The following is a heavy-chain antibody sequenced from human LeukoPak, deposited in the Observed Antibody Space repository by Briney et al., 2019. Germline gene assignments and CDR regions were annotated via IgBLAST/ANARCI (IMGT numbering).Heavy chain of an antibody. CDR3: ATGLYYYGSGSYAS. CDR1: GGSISSGGYY. CDR2: INHSGST. V-gene: IGHV4-39*07. D-gene: IGHD3-10*01. J-gene: IGHJ4*02. Sequence: SETLSLTCTVSGGSISSGGYYWSWIRQPPGKGLEWIGEINHSGSTNYNPSLKSRVTISVDTSKNQFSLKLSSVTAADTAVYYCATGLYYYGSGSYASWGQGTLVTVSS.